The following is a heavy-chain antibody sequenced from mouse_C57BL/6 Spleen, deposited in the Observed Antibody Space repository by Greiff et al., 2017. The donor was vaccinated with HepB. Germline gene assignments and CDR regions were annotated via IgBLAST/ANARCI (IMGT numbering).Heavy chain of an antibody. CDR2: IYPGDGDT. CDR1: RYAFSSYW. V-gene: IGHV1-80*01. CDR3: ARVGITTVLADY. D-gene: IGHD1-1*01. Sequence: QVQLQQSGAELVKPVASVPISCKASRYAFSSYWMNWVKQRPGKGLEWIGQIYPGDGDTNYNGKFKGKATLTADKSSSTAYMQLSSLTSEDSAVYFCARVGITTVLADYWGQVTTLTVSS. J-gene: IGHJ2*01.